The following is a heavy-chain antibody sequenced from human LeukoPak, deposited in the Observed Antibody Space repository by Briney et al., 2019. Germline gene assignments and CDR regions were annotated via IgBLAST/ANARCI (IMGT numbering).Heavy chain of an antibody. J-gene: IGHJ6*03. Sequence: GASVKVSCRASGYTFTGYYMHWVRQAPGQGLEWMGWINPNSGGTNYAQKFQGRVTMTRDTSISTAYMELSRLRSDDTAVYYCASHSRTYYYYYMDVWGKGTTVTVSS. D-gene: IGHD4-11*01. CDR1: GYTFTGYY. CDR3: ASHSRTYYYYYMDV. V-gene: IGHV1-2*02. CDR2: INPNSGGT.